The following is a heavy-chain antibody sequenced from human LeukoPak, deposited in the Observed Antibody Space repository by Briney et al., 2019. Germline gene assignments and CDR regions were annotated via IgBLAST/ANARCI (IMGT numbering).Heavy chain of an antibody. J-gene: IGHJ4*02. D-gene: IGHD3-22*01. Sequence: GGSLRLSCAASGFPFSDVWMSWVRQAPGKGLEWVGRIKSKTDGRTADYAAPVKGRFTFSRDDSKNTLYLQMNSLKTEDTAVYYCTTDWYYYDSSGYYPIFWGKGTLVTVSS. CDR3: TTDWYYYDSSGYYPIF. CDR2: IKSKTDGRTA. CDR1: GFPFSDVW. V-gene: IGHV3-15*01.